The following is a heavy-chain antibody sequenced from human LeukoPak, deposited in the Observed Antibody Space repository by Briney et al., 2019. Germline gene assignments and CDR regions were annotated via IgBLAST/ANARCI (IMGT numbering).Heavy chain of an antibody. Sequence: ASVKVSCKAPGYTFTGYYMHRVRQAPGQGLEWMGWINFNSGGTNSAQKFQGRVTMTRDTSITTVYMDLTSLRSDDTAVYYCAREANYYGSDKAGLDIWGQGTMVTVSS. CDR2: INFNSGGT. V-gene: IGHV1-2*02. D-gene: IGHD3-10*01. CDR1: GYTFTGYY. J-gene: IGHJ3*02. CDR3: AREANYYGSDKAGLDI.